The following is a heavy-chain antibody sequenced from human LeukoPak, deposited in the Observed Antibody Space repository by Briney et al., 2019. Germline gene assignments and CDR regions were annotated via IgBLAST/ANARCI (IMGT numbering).Heavy chain of an antibody. D-gene: IGHD1-26*01. Sequence: GGSLRLSCAASGFSFSSYGMHWVRQAPGKGLEWVGVISYEGKSAYYADSVKGRFTISRDNSQNTLYLQMSSLRAEDTAVYYCAKDQLLGGSYTFDYWGQGTLVTVSS. CDR3: AKDQLLGGSYTFDY. CDR2: ISYEGKSA. J-gene: IGHJ4*02. CDR1: GFSFSSYG. V-gene: IGHV3-30*18.